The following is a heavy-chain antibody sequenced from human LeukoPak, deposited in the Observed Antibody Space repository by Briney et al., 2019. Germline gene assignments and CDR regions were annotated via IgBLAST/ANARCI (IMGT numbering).Heavy chain of an antibody. V-gene: IGHV1-24*01. CDR1: GYTFTGYY. J-gene: IGHJ4*02. CDR3: ATSWVSYRGADWYFDY. D-gene: IGHD2-21*01. Sequence: GASVKVSCKASGYTFTGYYMHWVRQAPGKGLEWMGGFDPEDGETIYAQKFQGRATMTEDTSTDTAYMELSSLRSEDTAVYYCATSWVSYRGADWYFDYWGQGTLVTVSS. CDR2: FDPEDGET.